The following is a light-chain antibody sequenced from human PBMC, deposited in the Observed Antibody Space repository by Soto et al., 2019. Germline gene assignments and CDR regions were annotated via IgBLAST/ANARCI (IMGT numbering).Light chain of an antibody. CDR2: AAS. J-gene: IGKJ2*01. Sequence: ATQMTQSPASLSASVGDRVTITCRASQAIGNDLAWYHQKPGKSPKLLIYAASSLHSGVPSRFSGSGSGTDFTLTISSLQPEDSATYHCLQDYNYPYTFGQGTKLEIK. V-gene: IGKV1-6*01. CDR1: QAIGND. CDR3: LQDYNYPYT.